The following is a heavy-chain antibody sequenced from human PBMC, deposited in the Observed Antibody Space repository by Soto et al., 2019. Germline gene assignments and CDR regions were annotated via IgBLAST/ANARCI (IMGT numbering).Heavy chain of an antibody. CDR2: TYYRSKWYN. Sequence: PSQTLSLTCAISGDSVSSNSAAWNWIRQSPSRGLEWLGRTYYRSKWYNDYAVSVKSRITINPDTSKNQFSLQLNSVTPEDTAVYYCARALWIQSVYYYYGMDVWGQGTTVTVSS. J-gene: IGHJ6*02. CDR3: ARALWIQSVYYYYGMDV. D-gene: IGHD5-18*01. CDR1: GDSVSSNSAA. V-gene: IGHV6-1*01.